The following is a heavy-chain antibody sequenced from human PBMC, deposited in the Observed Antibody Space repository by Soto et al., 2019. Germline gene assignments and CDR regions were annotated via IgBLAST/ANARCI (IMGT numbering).Heavy chain of an antibody. CDR2: ISGSGGST. V-gene: IGHV3-23*01. D-gene: IGHD6-13*01. CDR3: AKDRMQQLGHAFDI. CDR1: GFTFSSYA. Sequence: GLTLRLSCAASGFTFSSYAMSWFRQAPGKGLEWVSAISGSGGSTYYAASVKGRFTISRDNSKNTLYLQMNSLRAEDTAVYYCAKDRMQQLGHAFDIWGQGTMVTVS. J-gene: IGHJ3*02.